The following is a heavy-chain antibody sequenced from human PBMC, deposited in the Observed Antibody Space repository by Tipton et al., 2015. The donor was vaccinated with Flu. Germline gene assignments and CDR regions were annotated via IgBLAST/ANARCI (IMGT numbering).Heavy chain of an antibody. D-gene: IGHD1-26*01. Sequence: TLSLTCTVSGGSISSSSYYWGWIRQPPGKGLEWIGTIYYSGSTYYNPYLKSRVTMSVDTSKNQFSLKLSSVTAADTAVYYCACRGGCYHWGQGTLVTVSS. CDR2: IYYSGST. CDR3: ACRGGCYH. J-gene: IGHJ4*02. V-gene: IGHV4-39*07. CDR1: GGSISSSSYY.